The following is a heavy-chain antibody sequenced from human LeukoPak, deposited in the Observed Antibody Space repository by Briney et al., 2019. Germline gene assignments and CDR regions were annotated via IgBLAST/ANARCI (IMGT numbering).Heavy chain of an antibody. J-gene: IGHJ4*02. V-gene: IGHV4-61*08. D-gene: IGHD1-26*01. Sequence: PSETLSLTGAVSGGSISSGDYSWRWIRQPPGKGLEWIGYIYYSGSTNYNPSLKSRVTISVDTSKNQFSLKLSYVTAADTAVYYCASYIVGAIHHWGQGTLVTVSS. CDR2: IYYSGST. CDR3: ASYIVGAIHH. CDR1: GGSISSGDYS.